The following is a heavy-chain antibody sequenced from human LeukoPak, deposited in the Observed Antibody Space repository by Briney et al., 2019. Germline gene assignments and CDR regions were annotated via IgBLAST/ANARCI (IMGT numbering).Heavy chain of an antibody. V-gene: IGHV3-21*01. D-gene: IGHD3-10*01. CDR2: ISSSSSDI. Sequence: GGSLRLSCAASGFPFSTYSMSWVRQAPGKGLQWVSSISSSSSDIYDADSMKGRFTISRDNAKNSLYLQMNSLRAEDTAVYYCVRGDGHGSGIYSKPPFNAWGQGTLVTVSS. J-gene: IGHJ5*02. CDR3: VRGDGHGSGIYSKPPFNA. CDR1: GFPFSTYS.